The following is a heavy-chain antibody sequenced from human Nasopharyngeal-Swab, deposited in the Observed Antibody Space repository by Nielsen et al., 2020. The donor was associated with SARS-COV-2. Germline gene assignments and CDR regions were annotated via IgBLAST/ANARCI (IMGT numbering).Heavy chain of an antibody. CDR2: SDWDDDK. J-gene: IGHJ4*01. CDR3: ERYQGNTGWDQAYFDS. CDR1: GFSLSTSGMS. D-gene: IGHD6-19*01. Sequence: SGPTLVKPTQTLTLTCTFSGFSLSTSGMSVRWIRQPPGKALEWRARSDWDDDKYYSTSLKTRPSVSKDTSKTLVVLTMTNMDPVDTATYCCERYQGNTGWDQAYFDSWGHGTLVTASS. V-gene: IGHV2-70*11.